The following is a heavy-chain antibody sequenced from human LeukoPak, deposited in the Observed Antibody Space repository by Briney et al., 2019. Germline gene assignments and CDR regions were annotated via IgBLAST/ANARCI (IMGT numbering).Heavy chain of an antibody. CDR3: AKGWGAVAGTFYFDS. D-gene: IGHD6-19*01. J-gene: IGHJ4*02. Sequence: GGSLRLSCAASGFSVSSNYVSWVRQAPGKGLEWVSVLYSGGTTYYADSVKGRFTISRDNSKNTLYLQMNTLRGEDTALYYCAKGWGAVAGTFYFDSWGQGILVVVSS. CDR2: LYSGGTT. CDR1: GFSVSSNY. V-gene: IGHV3-53*01.